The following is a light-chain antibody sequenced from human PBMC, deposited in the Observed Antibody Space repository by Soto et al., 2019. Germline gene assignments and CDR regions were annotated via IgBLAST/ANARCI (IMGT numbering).Light chain of an antibody. CDR3: QQYNNWPIT. V-gene: IGKV3-15*01. Sequence: EIVMTLSPATLSLSPGERASLSCRASQTVLSNLAWYQQKPGQAPRLLIYGASTRATGIPARFSGSGSGTEFTLTISSLQSEDFAVYYCQQYNNWPITSGQVTRLEIK. CDR1: QTVLSN. CDR2: GAS. J-gene: IGKJ5*01.